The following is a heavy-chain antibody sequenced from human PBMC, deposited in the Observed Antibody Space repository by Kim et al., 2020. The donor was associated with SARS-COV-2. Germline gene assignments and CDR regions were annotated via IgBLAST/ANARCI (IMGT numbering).Heavy chain of an antibody. V-gene: IGHV4-30-2*01. CDR1: GGSINSGGFS. J-gene: IGHJ6*01. CDR3: ARARRPSTSGHEPYY. Sequence: SETLSLTCAVSGGSINSGGFSWSWIRQPPGKGLEWIGSVYYSETPNYNPSLKTRVTISVDKSKNHFSLKLNSVTAADTAVYFCARARRPSTSGHEPYY. CDR2: VYYSETP. D-gene: IGHD5-12*01.